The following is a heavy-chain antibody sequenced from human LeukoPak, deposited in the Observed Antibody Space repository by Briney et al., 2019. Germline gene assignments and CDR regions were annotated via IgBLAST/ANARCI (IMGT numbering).Heavy chain of an antibody. Sequence: SGGSLRLSCAASGFTFSSYEMNWVRQAPGKGLEWVSYISSSSSTIYYADSVKGRFTISRDNAKNSLYLQMNSLRDEDTAVYYCARDSFSGSLTPFDYWGQGTLVTVSS. D-gene: IGHD1-26*01. V-gene: IGHV3-48*02. CDR1: GFTFSSYE. CDR2: ISSSSSTI. J-gene: IGHJ4*02. CDR3: ARDSFSGSLTPFDY.